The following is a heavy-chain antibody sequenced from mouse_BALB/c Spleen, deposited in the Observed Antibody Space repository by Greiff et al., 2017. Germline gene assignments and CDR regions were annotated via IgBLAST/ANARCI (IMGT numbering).Heavy chain of an antibody. CDR2: ISSGSSTI. D-gene: IGHD2-1*01. CDR3: ARGYYGNYVVDY. Sequence: DVHLVEPGGGLVQPGGSRKLSCAASGFTFSSFGMHWVRQAPEKGLEWVAYISSGSSTIYYADTVKGRFTISRDNPKNTLFLQMTSLRSEDTAMYCCARGYYGNYVVDYWGQGTSVTVSS. CDR1: GFTFSSFG. J-gene: IGHJ4*01. V-gene: IGHV5-17*02.